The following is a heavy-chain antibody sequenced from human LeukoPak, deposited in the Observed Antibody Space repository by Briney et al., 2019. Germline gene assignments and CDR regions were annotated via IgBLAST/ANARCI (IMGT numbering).Heavy chain of an antibody. D-gene: IGHD2-2*01. CDR2: IIPILGIA. Sequence: SVELSCKASGRTFSSYTISWVRRAPGQGLEWMGRIIPILGIANYAQKFQRRVTITADKSTSTAYMELSSLRPEHTAVYYCERASRPWVVVQAADNDAFDLWGQGTMVTVSS. J-gene: IGHJ3*01. CDR1: GRTFSSYT. CDR3: ERASRPWVVVQAADNDAFDL. V-gene: IGHV1-69*02.